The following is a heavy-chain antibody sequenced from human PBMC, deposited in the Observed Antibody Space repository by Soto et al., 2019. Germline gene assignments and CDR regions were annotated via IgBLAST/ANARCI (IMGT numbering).Heavy chain of an antibody. V-gene: IGHV3-23*01. Sequence: EVQLLESGGDLVQPGGSLRLSCAASGFTFSTYAMSWVRQAPGKGLEWVSSISISGDNTYYADSVRGRFTISRDNSKNTLYLQMNSLRAEDTAVYCCAKTSGLIDPYCEWGQGTLVTVSS. CDR1: GFTFSTYA. CDR2: ISISGDNT. D-gene: IGHD1-26*01. CDR3: AKTSGLIDPYCE. J-gene: IGHJ4*02.